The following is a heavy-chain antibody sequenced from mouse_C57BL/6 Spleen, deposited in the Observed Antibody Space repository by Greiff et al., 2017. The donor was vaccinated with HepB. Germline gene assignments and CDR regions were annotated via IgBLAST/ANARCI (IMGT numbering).Heavy chain of an antibody. D-gene: IGHD2-3*01. CDR1: GYTFTDYE. Sequence: VQLQQSGAELVRPGASVTLSCKASGYTFTDYEMHWVKQTPVHGLEWIGAIDPETGGTAYNQKFKGKAILTADKSSSTAYMELRSLTSEDSAVYYCTRGYDGYYDWYFDAWGTGTTVTVSS. CDR2: IDPETGGT. CDR3: TRGYDGYYDWYFDA. J-gene: IGHJ1*03. V-gene: IGHV1-15*01.